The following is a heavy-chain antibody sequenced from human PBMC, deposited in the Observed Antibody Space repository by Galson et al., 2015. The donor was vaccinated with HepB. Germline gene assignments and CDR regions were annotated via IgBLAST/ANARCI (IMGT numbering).Heavy chain of an antibody. J-gene: IGHJ3*02. Sequence: SLRLSCAASGFTFSDYYMSWIRQAPGKGLEWVSYISSSSSYTNYADSVKGRFTISRDNAKNSLYLQMNSLRAEDTAVHYCARDAYCGGDCYFSDDAFDIWGQGTMVTVSS. D-gene: IGHD2-21*02. CDR1: GFTFSDYY. CDR3: ARDAYCGGDCYFSDDAFDI. V-gene: IGHV3-11*06. CDR2: ISSSSSYT.